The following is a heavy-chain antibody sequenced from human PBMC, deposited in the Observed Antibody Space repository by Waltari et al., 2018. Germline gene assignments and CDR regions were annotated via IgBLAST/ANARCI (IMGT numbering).Heavy chain of an antibody. V-gene: IGHV1-69*13. CDR2: IIPIFGTA. J-gene: IGHJ5*02. CDR3: ARVYYDILTGALRALDP. CDR1: GGTFSSYA. D-gene: IGHD3-9*01. Sequence: VQLVQSGAEVKKPGSSVKVSCKASGGTFSSYAISWVRQAPGQGLEWMGGIIPIFGTANYARKFQGRVTITADESTSTAYMELSSLRSEDTAVYYWARVYYDILTGALRALDPWGQGTLVTVSS.